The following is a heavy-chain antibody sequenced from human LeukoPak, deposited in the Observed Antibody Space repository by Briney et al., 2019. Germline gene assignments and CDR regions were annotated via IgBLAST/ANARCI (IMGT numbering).Heavy chain of an antibody. Sequence: SVKVSCKASGGTFSSYAISWVRQAPGQGLEWMGRIIPILDVALYAQKFQGRVTITADKSTSTAYMELSTLRPEDTAVYYCARDQGVTDPPPYGLDVWGQGTTVTVSS. CDR3: ARDQGVTDPPPYGLDV. J-gene: IGHJ6*02. CDR2: IIPILDVA. D-gene: IGHD2-21*02. CDR1: GGTFSSYA. V-gene: IGHV1-69*04.